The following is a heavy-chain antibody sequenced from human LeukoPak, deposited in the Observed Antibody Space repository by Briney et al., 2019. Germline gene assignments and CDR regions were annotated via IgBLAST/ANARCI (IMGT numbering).Heavy chain of an antibody. V-gene: IGHV3-21*01. J-gene: IGHJ4*02. Sequence: GGSLRLSCAASGFTFSSYSMNWVRQAPGKGLEWVSSISSSSSYIYYADSVKGRFTISRDNAKNSLYLQMNSLRAEDTAVYYCARGHPDVLLWFGEEWGGQGILVTVSS. D-gene: IGHD3-10*01. CDR3: ARGHPDVLLWFGEEW. CDR1: GFTFSSYS. CDR2: ISSSSSYI.